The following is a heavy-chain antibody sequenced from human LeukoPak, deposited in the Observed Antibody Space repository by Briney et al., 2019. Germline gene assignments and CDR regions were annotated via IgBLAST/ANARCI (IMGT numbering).Heavy chain of an antibody. CDR1: GGSISSYY. Sequence: SETLSLTCTVSGGSISSYYWSWIRQPAGKGLEWVGRIYTSGSTNYNPSLKSRVTISVDKSKNQFSLKLSSVTAADTAVYYCARDIDSSSSGSLNWGQGTLVTVSS. J-gene: IGHJ4*02. V-gene: IGHV4-4*07. CDR2: IYTSGST. D-gene: IGHD6-6*01. CDR3: ARDIDSSSSGSLN.